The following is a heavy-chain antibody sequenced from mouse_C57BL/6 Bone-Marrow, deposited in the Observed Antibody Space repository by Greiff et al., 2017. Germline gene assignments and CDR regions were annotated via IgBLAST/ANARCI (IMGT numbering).Heavy chain of an antibody. CDR3: VRAYGCAY. CDR2: IRSKSNNYAT. D-gene: IGHD2-12*01. CDR1: GFSFNTYA. J-gene: IGHJ3*01. Sequence: EVKLMESGGGLVQPKGSLKLSCAASGFSFNTYAMNWVRQAPGKGLEWVARIRSKSNNYATYYAGSVKDRFTISRDDSESMLYLQMNNLKTEDTAMYYCVRAYGCAYWGQGTLVTVSA. V-gene: IGHV10-1*01.